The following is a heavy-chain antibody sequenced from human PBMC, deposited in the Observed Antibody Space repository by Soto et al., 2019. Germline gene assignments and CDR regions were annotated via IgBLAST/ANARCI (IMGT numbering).Heavy chain of an antibody. Sequence: SGPTLVNPTETLTLTCTVSGFSLSNARMGVSWIRQSPGKALEWLALIERDDDDKYYSTSLKTRLTISKDTRKNQVVLTMANMEPADTATYYCARSIRGPRRFNGMDVWGQGTTVTVSS. V-gene: IGHV2-70*13. CDR2: IERDDDDK. CDR1: GFSLSNARMG. J-gene: IGHJ6*02. D-gene: IGHD1-20*01. CDR3: ARSIRGPRRFNGMDV.